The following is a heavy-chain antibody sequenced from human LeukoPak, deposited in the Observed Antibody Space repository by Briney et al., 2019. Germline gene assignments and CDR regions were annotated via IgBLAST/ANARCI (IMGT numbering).Heavy chain of an antibody. Sequence: GGSLRLPCAASGFTFSSYGMHWVRQAPGKGLEWVAVIWYDGSSKYYADSVKGRFTISRDNSKNTLYLQMNSLRAEDTAVYYCARAYCSGGSCYFLDYWGQGTLVTVSS. CDR2: IWYDGSSK. J-gene: IGHJ4*02. D-gene: IGHD2-15*01. V-gene: IGHV3-33*01. CDR3: ARAYCSGGSCYFLDY. CDR1: GFTFSSYG.